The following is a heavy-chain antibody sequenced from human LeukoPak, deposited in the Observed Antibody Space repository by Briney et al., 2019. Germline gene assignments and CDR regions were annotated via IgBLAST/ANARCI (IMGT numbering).Heavy chain of an antibody. CDR2: ICYSGST. CDR1: GGSISSSSNY. V-gene: IGHV4-39*07. Sequence: SETLSLTCTVSGGSISSSSNYWGWIRQPPGKGLEWIGSICYSGSTYYNPSLKSRVTISVDTSKNQFSLKLSSVTAADTAVYYCARESNEAGPFDIWGQGTMVTVSS. CDR3: ARESNEAGPFDI. J-gene: IGHJ3*02.